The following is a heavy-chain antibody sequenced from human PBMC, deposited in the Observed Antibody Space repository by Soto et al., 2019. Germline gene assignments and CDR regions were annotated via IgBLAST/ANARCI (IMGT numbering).Heavy chain of an antibody. CDR2: IYYNGNT. D-gene: IGHD5-12*01. Sequence: SETLSLTCTVSGGSISSYYWSWIRQPPGKGLEWIGYIYYNGNTNYNPSLKSRVTISVDTSKNQFSLKLSSVTAADTAVYYCATIVATTKDFYYYMDVWGKGTTVTDSS. J-gene: IGHJ6*03. CDR3: ATIVATTKDFYYYMDV. V-gene: IGHV4-59*08. CDR1: GGSISSYY.